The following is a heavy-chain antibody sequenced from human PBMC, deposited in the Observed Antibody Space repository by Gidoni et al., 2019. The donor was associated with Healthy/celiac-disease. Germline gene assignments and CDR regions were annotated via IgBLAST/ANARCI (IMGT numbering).Heavy chain of an antibody. D-gene: IGHD2-21*02. Sequence: QVQLVASGGGVVQPGRSLRLSCSASGFTFSSYGMHWVRQAPGKGLEWVAVISYDGSNKYYADSVKGRFTISRDNSKNTLYLQMNSLRAEDTAVYYCLDSDCQCGYWGQGTLVTVSS. CDR1: GFTFSSYG. CDR3: LDSDCQCGY. J-gene: IGHJ4*02. V-gene: IGHV3-30*03. CDR2: ISYDGSNK.